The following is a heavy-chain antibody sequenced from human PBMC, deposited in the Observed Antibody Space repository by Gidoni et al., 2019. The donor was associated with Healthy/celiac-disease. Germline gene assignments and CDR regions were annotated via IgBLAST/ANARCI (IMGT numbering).Heavy chain of an antibody. D-gene: IGHD5-18*01. Sequence: EVQLVESGGGLVQPGRSLRLACAASGFTFDDYAMHWVRQAPGKGLEWVSGISWNSGSIGYADSVKGRFTISRDNAKNSLYLQMNSLRAEDTALYYCAKGDTADYWGQGTLVTVSS. CDR3: AKGDTADY. CDR2: ISWNSGSI. CDR1: GFTFDDYA. V-gene: IGHV3-9*01. J-gene: IGHJ4*02.